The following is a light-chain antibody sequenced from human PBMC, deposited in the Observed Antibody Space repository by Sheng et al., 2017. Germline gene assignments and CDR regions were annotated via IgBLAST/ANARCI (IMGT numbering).Light chain of an antibody. J-gene: IGKJ1*01. CDR3: QHYYSYPWT. CDR2: AAS. Sequence: AIRMTQSPSSFSASTGDRVTITCRASQAISNYLAWYQQKPGKAPKLLIYAASTLQSVFPSRFSGSGSGTDFTLTISCLQSEDFATYYCQHYYSYPWTFGQGTKVEVK. CDR1: QAISNY. V-gene: IGKV1-8*01.